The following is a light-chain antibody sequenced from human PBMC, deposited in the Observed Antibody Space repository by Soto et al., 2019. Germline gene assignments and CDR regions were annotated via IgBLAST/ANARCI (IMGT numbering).Light chain of an antibody. V-gene: IGKV3-20*01. CDR1: QSVGSSY. J-gene: IGKJ1*01. Sequence: IVLPQSPGTLSLSPGERATLSCMASQSVGSSYLAWYQQKPGQAPRLLIYGASSRATGIPDRFSGGGSGTDFTLTISRLEPEDFAVYYCHQYGSSRTFGQGTKVDI. CDR2: GAS. CDR3: HQYGSSRT.